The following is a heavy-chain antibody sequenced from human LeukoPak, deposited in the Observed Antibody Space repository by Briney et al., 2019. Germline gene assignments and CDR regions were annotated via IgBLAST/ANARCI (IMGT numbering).Heavy chain of an antibody. J-gene: IGHJ4*02. Sequence: KFQGRVTITRDTSASTAYMELSSLRSEDTAVYYCASGLSFEYYFDYWGQGTLVTVSS. V-gene: IGHV1-3*01. CDR3: ASGLSFEYYFDY. D-gene: IGHD3/OR15-3a*01.